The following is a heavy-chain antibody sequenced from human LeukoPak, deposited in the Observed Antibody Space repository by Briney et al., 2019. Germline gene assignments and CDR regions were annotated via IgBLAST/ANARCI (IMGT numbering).Heavy chain of an antibody. V-gene: IGHV4-59*01. CDR2: IYYSGST. J-gene: IGHJ4*02. D-gene: IGHD3-22*01. Sequence: SETLSLTCTVSGGSISSYYWSWIRQPPGKGLEWIGYIYYSGSTNYNPSLKSRVTISVDTSKNQFSLKLSSVTAADTAVHYCARGVGYYDSSGYTCRYFDYWGQGTLVTVSS. CDR1: GGSISSYY. CDR3: ARGVGYYDSSGYTCRYFDY.